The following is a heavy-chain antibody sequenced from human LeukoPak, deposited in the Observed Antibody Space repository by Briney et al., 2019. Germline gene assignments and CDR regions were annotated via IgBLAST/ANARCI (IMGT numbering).Heavy chain of an antibody. D-gene: IGHD3-3*01. Sequence: PGRSLRLSCAASGFTFSNYDMHCVRQAPGKGLEWVAVISYDGTNKYYADSVKGRFTISRDNSKSTLYLQMNSLRAEDTAVYYCAKENDFVYWGQGTLVTVSS. CDR3: AKENDFVY. CDR2: ISYDGTNK. CDR1: GFTFSNYD. J-gene: IGHJ4*02. V-gene: IGHV3-30*18.